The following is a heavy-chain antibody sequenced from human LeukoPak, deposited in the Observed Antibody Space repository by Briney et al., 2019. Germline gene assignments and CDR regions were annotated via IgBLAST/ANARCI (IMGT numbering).Heavy chain of an antibody. J-gene: IGHJ4*02. Sequence: SVKVSCKASGGTFSSYAISWVRQAPGQGLEWMGRIIPILGIENYAQKFQGRVTITAAKSTSTAYMELSSLRSEDTAVYYCARESGCGSGSYYSSSTNYFDYWGQGTLVTVSS. CDR2: IIPILGIE. D-gene: IGHD3-10*01. CDR3: ARESGCGSGSYYSSSTNYFDY. CDR1: GGTFSSYA. V-gene: IGHV1-69*04.